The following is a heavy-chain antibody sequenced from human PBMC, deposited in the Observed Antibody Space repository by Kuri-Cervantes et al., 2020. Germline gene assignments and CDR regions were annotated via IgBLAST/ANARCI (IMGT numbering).Heavy chain of an antibody. CDR1: GFSFSTYS. J-gene: IGHJ6*03. CDR2: IKQDGSEK. V-gene: IGHV3-7*04. Sequence: ETLSLTCAASGFSFSTYSMNWARQAPGKGLEWVANIKQDGSEKYYVDSVKGRFTISRDNAKNSLYLQMNSLRVEETAVYYCAGGVFRLYYMDVWGKGTTVTVSS. CDR3: AGGVFRLYYMDV.